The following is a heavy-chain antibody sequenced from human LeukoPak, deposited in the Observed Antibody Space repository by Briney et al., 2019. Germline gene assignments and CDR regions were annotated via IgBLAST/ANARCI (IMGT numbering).Heavy chain of an antibody. CDR2: INHSGST. Sequence: SETLSLTCAVYGGSFSGYYWSWIRQPPGKGLEWIGEINHSGSTNYNPSLKSRVTISVDTSKNQFSLKLSSVTAADTAVYYCAWGGNYELDYWGQGTLVTVSS. J-gene: IGHJ4*02. CDR1: GGSFSGYY. D-gene: IGHD4-11*01. CDR3: AWGGNYELDY. V-gene: IGHV4-34*01.